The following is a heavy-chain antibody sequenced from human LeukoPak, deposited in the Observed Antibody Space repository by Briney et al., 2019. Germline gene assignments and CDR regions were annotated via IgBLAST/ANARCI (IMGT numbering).Heavy chain of an antibody. J-gene: IGHJ4*02. CDR1: GDTFSSYA. D-gene: IGHD5-24*01. CDR2: IIPNFGAT. V-gene: IGHV1-69*05. Sequence: ASVKVSCKASGDTFSSYANRWVRQAPGQGLEWMGGIIPNFGATNYAQKFQGRVTITTGASMSTAYMELSSLRSDDTALYYCASPRGMATTGILDYWGQRTLVTVSS. CDR3: ASPRGMATTGILDY.